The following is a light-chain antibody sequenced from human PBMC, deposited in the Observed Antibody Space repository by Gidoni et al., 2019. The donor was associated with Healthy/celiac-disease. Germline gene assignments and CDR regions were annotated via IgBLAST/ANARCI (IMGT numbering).Light chain of an antibody. V-gene: IGLV2-14*01. J-gene: IGLJ2*01. CDR1: SSDVGGYNY. CDR2: EVS. CDR3: SSYTSSSTLQGV. Sequence: QSALTQPASVSGSPGQSITISCTGTSSDVGGYNYVSWYQQHPGKAPKLMIYEVSNRPSGVPGRFSGSKAGNTASLTISGLQAEDDADYYCSSYTSSSTLQGVFGGGTKLTVL.